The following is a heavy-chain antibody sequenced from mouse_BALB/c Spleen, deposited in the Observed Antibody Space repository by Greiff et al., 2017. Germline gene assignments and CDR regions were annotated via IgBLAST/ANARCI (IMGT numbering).Heavy chain of an antibody. Sequence: LQQPGSELVRPGASVKLSCKASGYTFTSYWMHWVKQRPGQGLEWIGNIYPGSGSTNYDEKFKSKATLTVDTSSSTAYMQLSSLTSEDSAVYYCTRIYYGNRGAMDYWGQGTSVTVSS. CDR1: GYTFTSYW. CDR2: IYPGSGST. CDR3: TRIYYGNRGAMDY. D-gene: IGHD2-1*01. J-gene: IGHJ4*01. V-gene: IGHV1S22*01.